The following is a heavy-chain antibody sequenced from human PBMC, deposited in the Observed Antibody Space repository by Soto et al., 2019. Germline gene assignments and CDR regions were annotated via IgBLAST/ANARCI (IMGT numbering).Heavy chain of an antibody. V-gene: IGHV1-18*01. CDR3: ARDSPQYGMDV. CDR2: ISTFNGDT. CDR1: GYSFTSYG. J-gene: IGHJ6*02. Sequence: QVHLVQSGAELKKPGASVKVSCKASGYSFTSYGISWVRQAPGQGLQWMGRISTFNGDTNYAQNVQGRVTMTTDTPTTTTYMALRSLRSDDTAVYCCARDSPQYGMDVWGQGTTVTVSS.